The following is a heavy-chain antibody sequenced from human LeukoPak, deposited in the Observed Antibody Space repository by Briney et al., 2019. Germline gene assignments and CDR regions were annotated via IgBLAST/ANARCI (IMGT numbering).Heavy chain of an antibody. CDR2: ISGSGGST. CDR3: AKSNLVVIPAAHDY. D-gene: IGHD2-2*01. J-gene: IGHJ4*02. V-gene: IGHV3-23*01. CDR1: GFTFSSYA. Sequence: GSLRLSCTASGFTFSSYAMSWVRQAPGQGLEWVSAISGSGGSTYYADSVKGRFTISRDNSKNTLYLQMNSLRAEDTAVYYCAKSNLVVIPAAHDYWGQGTLVTVSS.